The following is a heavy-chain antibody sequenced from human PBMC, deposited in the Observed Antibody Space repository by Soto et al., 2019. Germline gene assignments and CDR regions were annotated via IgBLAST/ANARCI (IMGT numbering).Heavy chain of an antibody. CDR1: GSTFSSYG. Sequence: QVQLVESGGGVVQPGRSLRLSCAASGSTFSSYGMHWVRQAPGKGLEWVAVVWYDGSNKYYADFVKGRFTISRDNSKNTLYLQMNSLRAEDTAVYYCAGASGYSYGNFDYWGQGILVTVSS. J-gene: IGHJ4*02. D-gene: IGHD5-18*01. CDR2: VWYDGSNK. V-gene: IGHV3-33*01. CDR3: AGASGYSYGNFDY.